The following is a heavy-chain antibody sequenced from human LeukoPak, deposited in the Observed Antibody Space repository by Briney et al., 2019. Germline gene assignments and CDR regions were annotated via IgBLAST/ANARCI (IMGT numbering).Heavy chain of an antibody. Sequence: SETLSLTCTVSGGSISSSSYYWGWIRQPPGKGLEWIGSIYYSGITYYNPSLKSRVTFSVDTSKNQFSLKLSSVTAADTAVYYCAKRDGHSRDGYNFDYWGQGTLVTVSS. CDR1: GGSISSSSYY. D-gene: IGHD5-24*01. CDR3: AKRDGHSRDGYNFDY. CDR2: IYYSGIT. J-gene: IGHJ4*02. V-gene: IGHV4-39*07.